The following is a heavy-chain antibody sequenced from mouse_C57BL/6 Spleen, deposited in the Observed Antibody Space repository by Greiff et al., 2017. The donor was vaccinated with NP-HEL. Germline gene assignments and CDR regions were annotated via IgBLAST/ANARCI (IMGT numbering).Heavy chain of an antibody. CDR1: GFTFSSYG. V-gene: IGHV5-6*01. CDR2: ISSGGSST. D-gene: IGHD1-1*01. Sequence: EVKLMESGGDLVKPGGSLKLSCAASGFTFSSYGMSWVRQTPDKRLELVATISSGGSSTYYPDSVKGRFTISRDNAKNTLYLQMSSLKSEDTAMYYCAREGTVVALYAMDYWGQGTSVTVSS. J-gene: IGHJ4*01. CDR3: AREGTVVALYAMDY.